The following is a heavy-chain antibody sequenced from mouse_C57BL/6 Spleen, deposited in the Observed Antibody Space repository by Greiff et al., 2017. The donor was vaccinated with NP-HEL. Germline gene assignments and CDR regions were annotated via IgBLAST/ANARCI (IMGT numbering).Heavy chain of an antibody. Sequence: VQLQQSGPELVKPGASVKISCKASGYAFSSSWMNWVKQRPGKGLEWIGRIYPGDGDTNYNGKFKGKATLTADKSSSTAYMQLSSLTSDDSSVHFCATVYYGNYVYFDYWGQGTTLTVSS. CDR1: GYAFSSSW. D-gene: IGHD2-1*01. V-gene: IGHV1-82*01. CDR3: ATVYYGNYVYFDY. J-gene: IGHJ2*01. CDR2: IYPGDGDT.